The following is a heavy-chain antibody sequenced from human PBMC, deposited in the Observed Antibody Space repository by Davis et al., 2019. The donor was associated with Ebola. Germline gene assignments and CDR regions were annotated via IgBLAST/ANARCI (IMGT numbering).Heavy chain of an antibody. Sequence: GESLKISCAGSGFNFSGSSIHWVRQASGRGLEWVSSISSSSSYIYYADSVKGRFTISRDNAKKSLFLQMNSLRDDDTAVYFCVRDISYHFDNWGQGTLVTVSS. J-gene: IGHJ4*02. V-gene: IGHV3-21*01. CDR2: ISSSSSYI. CDR1: GFNFSGSS. CDR3: VRDISYHFDN. D-gene: IGHD2-2*01.